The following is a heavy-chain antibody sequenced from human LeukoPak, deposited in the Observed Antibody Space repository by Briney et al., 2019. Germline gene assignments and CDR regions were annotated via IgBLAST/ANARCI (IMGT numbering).Heavy chain of an antibody. V-gene: IGHV4-4*07. Sequence: SETLSLTCTVSGGSISSYYWSWIRQPAGKVLEWIGRFYTSGSTNYNPSLKSRVTMSVDTSKNQFSLKLSSVTAAGTAVYYCARDEAAAGTVRFDPWGQGTLVTVSA. D-gene: IGHD6-13*01. CDR2: FYTSGST. J-gene: IGHJ5*02. CDR1: GGSISSYY. CDR3: ARDEAAAGTVRFDP.